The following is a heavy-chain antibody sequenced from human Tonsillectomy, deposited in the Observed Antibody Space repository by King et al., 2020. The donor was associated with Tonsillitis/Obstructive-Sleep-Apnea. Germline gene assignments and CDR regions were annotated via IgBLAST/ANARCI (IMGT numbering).Heavy chain of an antibody. Sequence: LQLQESGPGLVKPSETLSLTCTVSGGAISSSTYYLGWIRQPPGKGLEWIGTIFYSGSTHYNPSLKTRVTISVDTSNNQFSRKLSSVTAADTAVYYCARRVQLERRGDAFNIWGQGTMVTVSS. CDR2: IFYSGST. D-gene: IGHD1-1*01. J-gene: IGHJ3*02. V-gene: IGHV4-39*01. CDR1: GGAISSSTYY. CDR3: ARRVQLERRGDAFNI.